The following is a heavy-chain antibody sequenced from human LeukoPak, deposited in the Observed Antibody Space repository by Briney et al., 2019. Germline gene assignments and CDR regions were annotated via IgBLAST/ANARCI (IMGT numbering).Heavy chain of an antibody. D-gene: IGHD6-19*01. J-gene: IGHJ4*02. CDR2: IISSSSYI. CDR1: GFTFSSYS. V-gene: IGHV3-21*01. CDR3: ARDLFPHCTVAGPY. Sequence: PGGSLRLSCAASGFTFSSYSMNWVRQAPGKGLEWVSSIISSSSYIYYADSVKGRFTISRDNAKNSLYLQMNSLRAEDTDVYHCARDLFPHCTVAGPYWGQGTLVTVSS.